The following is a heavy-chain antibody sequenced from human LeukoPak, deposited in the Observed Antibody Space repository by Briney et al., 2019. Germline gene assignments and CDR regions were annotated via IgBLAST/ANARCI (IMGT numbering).Heavy chain of an antibody. CDR1: GGSISSSNYY. Sequence: SETLSLTCTVSGGSISSSNYYWGWIRQPPGKGLEWIGSIYYTGSTYYNPSLKSRVTISVDTSKNQFSLNLSSVTAADTAVYYCARHRAGGIWRAFDIWGQGTMVTVSS. CDR3: ARHRAGGIWRAFDI. D-gene: IGHD2-8*02. J-gene: IGHJ3*02. V-gene: IGHV4-39*01. CDR2: IYYTGST.